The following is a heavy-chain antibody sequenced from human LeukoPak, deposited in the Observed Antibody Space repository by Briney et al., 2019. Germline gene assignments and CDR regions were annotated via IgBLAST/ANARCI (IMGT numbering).Heavy chain of an antibody. CDR1: GSNFTNYA. D-gene: IGHD3-22*01. Sequence: GGSLRLSCAASGSNFTNYAMTWVRQAPGKGLEWVSVIGASGADTYYSDSVKGRFTVSRDNSQNTLFLHMSSLRAEDTAVYFCARRPRDTSGYYLGAFHDWGQGTTVTVSS. CDR2: IGASGADT. V-gene: IGHV3-23*01. CDR3: ARRPRDTSGYYLGAFHD. J-gene: IGHJ3*01.